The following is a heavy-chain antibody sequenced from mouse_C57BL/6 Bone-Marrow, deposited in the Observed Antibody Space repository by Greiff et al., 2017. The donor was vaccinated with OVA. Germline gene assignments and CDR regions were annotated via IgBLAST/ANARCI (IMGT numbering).Heavy chain of an antibody. Sequence: QVQLQQSGAELVKPGASVKMSCKASGYTFTSYWITWVKQRPGQGLEWIGDIYPGSGSTNYNEKFKSKATLTVDTSSSTAYMQLSSLTSEDSAVYYCARVKLSYRYCDVWGTGTTVTVSS. D-gene: IGHD1-3*01. CDR1: GYTFTSYW. CDR2: IYPGSGST. V-gene: IGHV1-55*01. CDR3: ARVKLSYRYCDV. J-gene: IGHJ1*03.